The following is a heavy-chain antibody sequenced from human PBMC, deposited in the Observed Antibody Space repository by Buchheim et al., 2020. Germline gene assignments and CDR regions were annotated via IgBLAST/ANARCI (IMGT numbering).Heavy chain of an antibody. D-gene: IGHD2-2*02. J-gene: IGHJ4*02. CDR2: ISVDGINK. CDR3: AKDQLGMSYTLDY. V-gene: IGHV3-30*18. Sequence: QVHLVESGGGVVQPGRSLRVSCAASGFSVSHYGLHWVRQAPGKGLEWVAVISVDGINKYYVDSVKGRFTIPRVYSKNRLYLQMNSLRPEDTAVYYCAKDQLGMSYTLDYWGQGTL. CDR1: GFSVSHYG.